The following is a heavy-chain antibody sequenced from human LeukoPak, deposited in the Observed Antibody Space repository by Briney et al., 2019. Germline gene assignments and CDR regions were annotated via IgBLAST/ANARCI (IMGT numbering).Heavy chain of an antibody. D-gene: IGHD5-24*01. CDR3: AKDPGSLGSSDGRWNWFDS. Sequence: GGSLRLSCAASGFTFGTYGMHWVRQAPGKGLEWVAVISYGGSNNYSANYVKGRFIISRDNSKNMLCLQMNSLRAEDTAVYYCAKDPGSLGSSDGRWNWFDSWGQGTLVTVSS. CDR2: ISYGGSNN. J-gene: IGHJ5*01. V-gene: IGHV3-30*18. CDR1: GFTFGTYG.